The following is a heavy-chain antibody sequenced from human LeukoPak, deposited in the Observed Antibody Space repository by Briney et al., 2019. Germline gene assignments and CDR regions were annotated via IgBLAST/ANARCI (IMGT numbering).Heavy chain of an antibody. Sequence: ASVKVSCKASGYTFTGYYMHWVRQAPGQGLEWMEWINPNSGGTNYAQKFQGRVTMTRDTSISTAYMALSRLRSDDTAVYYGARGWWGCSGGSCYGGYFDYWGQGTLVTVSS. D-gene: IGHD2-15*01. V-gene: IGHV1-2*02. CDR1: GYTFTGYY. CDR2: INPNSGGT. CDR3: ARGWWGCSGGSCYGGYFDY. J-gene: IGHJ4*02.